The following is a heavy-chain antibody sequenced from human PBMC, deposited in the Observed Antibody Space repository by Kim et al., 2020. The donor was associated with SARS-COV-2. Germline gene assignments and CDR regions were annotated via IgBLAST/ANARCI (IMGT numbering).Heavy chain of an antibody. Sequence: SVKVSCKASGGTFSSYAISWVRQAPGQGLEWMGGIIPIFGTANYAQKFQGRVTITADESTSTAYMELSSLRSEDTAVYYCARDLWTVTTGGGYWGQGTLVTVSS. J-gene: IGHJ4*02. CDR1: GGTFSSYA. CDR3: ARDLWTVTTGGGY. D-gene: IGHD4-17*01. V-gene: IGHV1-69*13. CDR2: IIPIFGTA.